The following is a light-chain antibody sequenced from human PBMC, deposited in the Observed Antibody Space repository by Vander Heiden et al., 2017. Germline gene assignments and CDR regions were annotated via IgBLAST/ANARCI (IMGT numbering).Light chain of an antibody. CDR1: QSVSSSY. J-gene: IGKJ4*01. CDR3: QQYYRSPLT. Sequence: ESVLTQSPDTLSLSPGERATLSCRATQSVSSSYLAWYQQKPGQSPRLLIYGASSRAAGIPDRFSGSGSGTDFALTISRLEPEDFAVYFCQQYYRSPLTFGGGTKVEIK. V-gene: IGKV3-20*01. CDR2: GAS.